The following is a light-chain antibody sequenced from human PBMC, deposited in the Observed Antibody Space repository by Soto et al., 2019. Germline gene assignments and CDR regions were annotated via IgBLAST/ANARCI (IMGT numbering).Light chain of an antibody. V-gene: IGKV1-5*01. CDR3: HQYDSSSPYT. CDR1: QSISRW. J-gene: IGKJ2*01. CDR2: DAS. Sequence: DIQMTQSPSPLSASVGDRVTITCRASQSISRWLAWYQQKPGKAPTLLMYDASILENGVPSRFSGSASGTECTLTISSLQPDDFAAYCCHQYDSSSPYTFGQGTKLEI.